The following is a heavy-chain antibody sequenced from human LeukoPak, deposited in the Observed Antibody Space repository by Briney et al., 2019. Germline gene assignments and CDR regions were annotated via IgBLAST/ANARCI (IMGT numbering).Heavy chain of an antibody. CDR3: TRGLRGPLE. Sequence: GGSLRLSCAASGFTFSSYAMHWVRQAPGKGLEWVAVISYDGSNKYYADSVKGRFTISRDNARNTLHLQMYSLRVEDTAMYYCTRGLRGPLEWGQGTPVTVSS. V-gene: IGHV3-30-3*01. D-gene: IGHD1-1*01. J-gene: IGHJ4*02. CDR1: GFTFSSYA. CDR2: ISYDGSNK.